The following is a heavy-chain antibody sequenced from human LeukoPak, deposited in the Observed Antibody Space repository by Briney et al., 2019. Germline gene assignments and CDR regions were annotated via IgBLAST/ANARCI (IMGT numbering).Heavy chain of an antibody. CDR3: TTLSGSYLGYYYYYMDV. D-gene: IGHD1-26*01. Sequence: GGSLRLSCAASGFTFSNAWMSWVRPAPGKGLEWVGLIKSKTDGGTTDYAAPVKGRFTISRDDSKNTLYLQMNSLKTEDTAVYYCTTLSGSYLGYYYYYMDVWGKGTTVTVSS. CDR2: IKSKTDGGTT. V-gene: IGHV3-15*01. CDR1: GFTFSNAW. J-gene: IGHJ6*03.